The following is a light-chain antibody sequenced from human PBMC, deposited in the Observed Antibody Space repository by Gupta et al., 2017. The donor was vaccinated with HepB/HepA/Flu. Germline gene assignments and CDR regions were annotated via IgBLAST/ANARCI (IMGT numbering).Light chain of an antibody. CDR3: QTWGTGIRRIWV. V-gene: IGLV4-69*01. J-gene: IGLJ3*02. Sequence: QLVLTQSPSASASLGASVKLTCTLSSGHSSYAIAWHQQQPEKGPRYLMKLNSDGSHSKGDGIPDRFSGSSSGAERYLTISSLQSEDEADYYCQTWGTGIRRIWVFGGGTKLTVL. CDR2: LNSDGSH. CDR1: SGHSSYA.